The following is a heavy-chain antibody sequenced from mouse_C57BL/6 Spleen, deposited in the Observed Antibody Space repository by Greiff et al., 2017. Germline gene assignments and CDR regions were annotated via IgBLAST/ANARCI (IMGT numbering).Heavy chain of an antibody. Sequence: QVQLQQPGPELVKPGASVKLSCKASGYTFTSYWMHWVKQRPGQGLEWIGNINPSNGGTNYNEKFKSKATLTVDKSSSTAYMQLSSLTSEDSAVYYCARSGGTTVVATPYWYFDVWGTGTTVTVSS. CDR2: INPSNGGT. J-gene: IGHJ1*03. CDR3: ARSGGTTVVATPYWYFDV. CDR1: GYTFTSYW. D-gene: IGHD1-1*01. V-gene: IGHV1-53*01.